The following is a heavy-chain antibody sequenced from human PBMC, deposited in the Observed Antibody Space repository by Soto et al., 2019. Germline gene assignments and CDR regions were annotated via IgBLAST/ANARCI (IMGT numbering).Heavy chain of an antibody. V-gene: IGHV3-23*01. CDR1: VFTFSNNG. J-gene: IGHJ4*02. Sequence: PWVCLLVSCATSVFTFSNNGMGWVRQAPGKGLDWVSGISGSGRATYYADSVNGRFTISRDNSKNTLFLHMNSLRAEDTAVYYCAKNGLSTSPSAIDSWGQGTLFPVSS. CDR3: AKNGLSTSPSAIDS. D-gene: IGHD2-8*01. CDR2: ISGSGRAT.